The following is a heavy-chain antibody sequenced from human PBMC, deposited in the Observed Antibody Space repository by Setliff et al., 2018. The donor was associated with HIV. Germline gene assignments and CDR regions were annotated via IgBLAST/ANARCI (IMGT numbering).Heavy chain of an antibody. J-gene: IGHJ6*02. Sequence: GGSLRLSCAASGLGFSRNSMHWVRQAPGKGLMWVSHINTDGSDTDYADSVKGRFTISRDNAKNTLYLQMNSLRADDTAVYYCVRGPLNVYGVDVWGQGTTVTVSS. V-gene: IGHV3-74*01. CDR2: INTDGSDT. CDR3: VRGPLNVYGVDV. CDR1: GLGFSRNS.